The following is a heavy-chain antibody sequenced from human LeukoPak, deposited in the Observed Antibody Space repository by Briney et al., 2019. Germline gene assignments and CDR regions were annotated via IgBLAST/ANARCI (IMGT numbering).Heavy chain of an antibody. CDR3: AKGFRYCSSTSCTQGYFDY. V-gene: IGHV3-30*18. J-gene: IGHJ4*02. Sequence: PGESLRLSCAASGFTFSSYGMHWVRQAPGKGLEWVAVISYDGSNKYYADSVRGRFTISRDNSKNTPYLQMNSLRAEDTAVYYCAKGFRYCSSTSCTQGYFDYWGQGTLVTVSS. D-gene: IGHD2-2*01. CDR2: ISYDGSNK. CDR1: GFTFSSYG.